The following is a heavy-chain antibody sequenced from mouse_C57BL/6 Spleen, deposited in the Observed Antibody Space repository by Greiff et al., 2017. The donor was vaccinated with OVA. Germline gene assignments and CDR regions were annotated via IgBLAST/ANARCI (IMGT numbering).Heavy chain of an antibody. CDR1: GYSITSGYY. CDR2: ISYDGSN. V-gene: IGHV3-6*01. D-gene: IGHD1-1*01. J-gene: IGHJ1*03. Sequence: EVQRVESGPGLVKPSQSLSLTCSVTGYSITSGYYWNWIRQFPGNKLEWMGYISYDGSNNYNPSLKNRISITRDTSKNQFFLKLNSVTTEDTATYYCASLVPSSLSYWYFDVWGTGTTVTVSS. CDR3: ASLVPSSLSYWYFDV.